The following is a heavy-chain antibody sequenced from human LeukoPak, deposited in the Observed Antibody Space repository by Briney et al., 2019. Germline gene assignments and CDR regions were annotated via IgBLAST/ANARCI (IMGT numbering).Heavy chain of an antibody. CDR3: ARRLSYYYDSSPYDY. CDR1: GGSISSSSYY. J-gene: IGHJ4*02. CDR2: IYYSGST. V-gene: IGHV4-39*01. Sequence: PSETLSLXCTVSGGSISSSSYYWGWIRQPPGKGLEWIGSIYYSGSTYYNPSLKSRVTISVDTSKNQFSLKLSSVTAADTAVFYCARRLSYYYDSSPYDYWGQGTLVTVSS. D-gene: IGHD3-22*01.